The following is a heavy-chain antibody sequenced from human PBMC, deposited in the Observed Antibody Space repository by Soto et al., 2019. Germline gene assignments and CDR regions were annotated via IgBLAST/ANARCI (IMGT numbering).Heavy chain of an antibody. Sequence: ESGGGLVKPGGSLRLSCAASGFTFSSYSMNWVRQAPGKGLEWVSSISSSSSYIYYADSVKGRFTISRDNAKNSLYLQMNSLRAEDTAVYYCARDPGYCSSTSCYQWYYYYGMDVWGQGTTVTVSS. J-gene: IGHJ6*02. V-gene: IGHV3-21*01. D-gene: IGHD2-2*01. CDR2: ISSSSSYI. CDR3: ARDPGYCSSTSCYQWYYYYGMDV. CDR1: GFTFSSYS.